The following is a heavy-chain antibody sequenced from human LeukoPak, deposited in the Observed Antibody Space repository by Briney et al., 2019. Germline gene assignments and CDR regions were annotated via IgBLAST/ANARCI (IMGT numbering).Heavy chain of an antibody. Sequence: GESLKISCKGSGYSFTSYWIGWVRQMPGKGLEWMGIIYPGDSDTRYSPSFQGQVTISADKSISTAYLQWSSLKASDTGMYYCARCLRYSSGYYPFDAFDIWGQGTMVTVSS. CDR2: IYPGDSDT. CDR1: GYSFTSYW. CDR3: ARCLRYSSGYYPFDAFDI. J-gene: IGHJ3*02. V-gene: IGHV5-51*01. D-gene: IGHD3-22*01.